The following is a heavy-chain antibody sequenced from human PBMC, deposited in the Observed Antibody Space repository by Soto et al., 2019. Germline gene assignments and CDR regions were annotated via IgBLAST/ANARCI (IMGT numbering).Heavy chain of an antibody. V-gene: IGHV1-69*01. CDR2: SIPIFGTA. CDR3: AGGATVWGRPPQYYCGMDV. D-gene: IGHD4-4*01. J-gene: IGHJ6*02. Sequence: QVQLVQSGAEVKKPASSVKVSCKASGDTFSSYAITWVRQAPGQGLEGRGGSIPIFGTANYAQKFQCRVTITADESTSPDNMELSSLRSEDTAVYYCAGGATVWGRPPQYYCGMDVWGQGTTVTVSS. CDR1: GDTFSSYA.